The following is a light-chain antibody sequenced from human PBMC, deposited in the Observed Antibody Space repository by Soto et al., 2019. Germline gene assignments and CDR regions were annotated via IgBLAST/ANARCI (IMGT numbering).Light chain of an antibody. CDR1: QTITTY. Sequence: DIQMTQSPSSLSASVGDRVTVTCRASQTITTYLNWYQQKPGKAPKLLIYGASSLQSGVPSRFSGSGSGTDFTLTITSLRPEDFATYICQQSYGTPRTFGQGTRV. V-gene: IGKV1-39*01. CDR3: QQSYGTPRT. J-gene: IGKJ1*01. CDR2: GAS.